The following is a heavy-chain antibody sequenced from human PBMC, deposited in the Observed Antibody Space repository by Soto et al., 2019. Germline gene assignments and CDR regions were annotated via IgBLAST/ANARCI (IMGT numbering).Heavy chain of an antibody. CDR1: GYTFTSYY. Sequence: ASVKVSCKASGYTFTSYYMHWVLRSRLQGLEWMGIINPSGGSTNYAQKFQGRVTMTRDTSTSTVYMELTSLRSEDTAMFYCARGGSMVVMTDGFDFWGQGTLVTVSS. CDR2: INPSGGST. CDR3: ARGGSMVVMTDGFDF. D-gene: IGHD2-21*02. V-gene: IGHV1-46*01. J-gene: IGHJ4*02.